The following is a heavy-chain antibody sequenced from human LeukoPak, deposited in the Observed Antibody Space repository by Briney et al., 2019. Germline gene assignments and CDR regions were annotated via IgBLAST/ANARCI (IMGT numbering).Heavy chain of an antibody. Sequence: PGGSLRLSCAASGFTFSSSWMHRVRQAPGKGLIWVSRMNSDGRTTTYADSVKGRFTISRDNAKNTLYLQMNSLRAEDTAVYYCARDYARDTAMVWGQGTLVTVSS. CDR1: GFTFSSSW. CDR2: MNSDGRTT. J-gene: IGHJ4*02. V-gene: IGHV3-74*01. D-gene: IGHD5-18*01. CDR3: ARDYARDTAMV.